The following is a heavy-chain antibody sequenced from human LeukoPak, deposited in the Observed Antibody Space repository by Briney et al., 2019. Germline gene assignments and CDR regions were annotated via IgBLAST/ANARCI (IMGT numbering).Heavy chain of an antibody. J-gene: IGHJ4*02. Sequence: SETLSLTCTVSGGSVSSGSYYWSWIRQPPGKGLEWIGYIYYSGSTNYNPSLKSRVTISVDTSKNQFSLKLSSVTAAATAVYYCARDHLGYCSVGSCYSFDYWGQGTLVTVSS. CDR1: GGSVSSGSYY. CDR2: IYYSGST. V-gene: IGHV4-61*01. CDR3: ARDHLGYCSVGSCYSFDY. D-gene: IGHD2-15*01.